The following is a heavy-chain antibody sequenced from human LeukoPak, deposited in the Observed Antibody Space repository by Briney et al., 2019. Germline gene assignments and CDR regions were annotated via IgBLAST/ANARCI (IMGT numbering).Heavy chain of an antibody. CDR2: ISYDGSNK. Sequence: PGGSLRLSCAASGFTFRNYGMHWVRQAPGKGLDWVAVISYDGSNKYYADSVKGRFTISRDNSKNTLYLQMNSLRAEDTAVYYCASTENYYDSRALGYWGQGTLVTVSS. J-gene: IGHJ4*02. CDR1: GFTFRNYG. D-gene: IGHD3-22*01. CDR3: ASTENYYDSRALGY. V-gene: IGHV3-30*03.